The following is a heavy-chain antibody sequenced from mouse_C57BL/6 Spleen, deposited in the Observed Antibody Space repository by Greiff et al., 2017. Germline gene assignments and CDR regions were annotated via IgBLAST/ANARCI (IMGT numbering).Heavy chain of an antibody. Sequence: EVMLVESGEGLVKPGGSLKLSCAASGFTFSSYAMSWVRQTPEKGLEWVGYIIGGGDYTYYADTVKGRFTISGDNARNTLYLQMSSLKSEDTAIYYCTRAGDYDEYFDVWGTGTTVTVSS. CDR2: IIGGGDYT. J-gene: IGHJ1*03. V-gene: IGHV5-9-1*02. CDR3: TRAGDYDEYFDV. D-gene: IGHD2-4*01. CDR1: GFTFSSYA.